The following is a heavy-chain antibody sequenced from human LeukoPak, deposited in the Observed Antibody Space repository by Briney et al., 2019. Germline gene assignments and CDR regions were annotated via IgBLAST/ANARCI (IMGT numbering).Heavy chain of an antibody. Sequence: APVKLSCKASGYTFTEYPMHWVRQAPGQGLQWMGDINPHSGATNYAQTFQDRVTMTLDTSISTAYMDLIRLRVDDTAIYFCARGAKVGATFDYWGQGTLLTVSS. CDR2: INPHSGAT. CDR3: ARGAKVGATFDY. CDR1: GYTFTEYP. V-gene: IGHV1-2*02. J-gene: IGHJ4*02. D-gene: IGHD1-26*01.